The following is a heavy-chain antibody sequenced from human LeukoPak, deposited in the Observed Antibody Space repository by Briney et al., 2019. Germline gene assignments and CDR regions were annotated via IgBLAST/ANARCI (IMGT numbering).Heavy chain of an antibody. CDR3: ARGGLHYYDSSGFDY. V-gene: IGHV3-30-3*01. CDR2: ILYDGSNK. D-gene: IGHD3-22*01. J-gene: IGHJ4*02. Sequence: PGGSLRLSCAASGFTFSRYAMHWVRQAPGKGLECVAVILYDGSNKYYADSVKGRFTISRDNSKNTVYLQMNSLRAEDTAVYSCARGGLHYYDSSGFDYWGQGTLVTVSS. CDR1: GFTFSRYA.